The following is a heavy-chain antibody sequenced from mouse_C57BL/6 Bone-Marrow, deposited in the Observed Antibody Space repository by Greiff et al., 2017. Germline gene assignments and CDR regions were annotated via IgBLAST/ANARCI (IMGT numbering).Heavy chain of an antibody. CDR2: IYPGNSDT. J-gene: IGHJ4*01. Sequence: EVQLVESGTVLARPGASVKMSCKTSGYTFTSYWMHWVKQRPGQGLEWIGAIYPGNSDTSYNQKFKGKAKLTAVTSASTAYMELSSLTNEDSAVYYCTSWAPYYGSSYPYYAMDYWGQGTSVTVSS. CDR1: GYTFTSYW. CDR3: TSWAPYYGSSYPYYAMDY. V-gene: IGHV1-5*01. D-gene: IGHD1-1*01.